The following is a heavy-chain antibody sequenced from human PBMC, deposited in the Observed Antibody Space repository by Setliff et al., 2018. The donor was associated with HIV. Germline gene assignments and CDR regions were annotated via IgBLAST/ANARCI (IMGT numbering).Heavy chain of an antibody. J-gene: IGHJ4*02. CDR3: ARGGAFCGRDSCYYLDY. Sequence: SETLSLTCTVSGDSIDRSNFFWTWIRQHPGKGLEWIGYIYYSGSATYNPSLKSQASISVDTSRDEFSLKLSSATAADTAVYFCARGGAFCGRDSCYYLDYWGQGNPVTVSS. CDR1: GDSIDRSNFF. V-gene: IGHV4-31*01. D-gene: IGHD2-21*02. CDR2: IYYSGSA.